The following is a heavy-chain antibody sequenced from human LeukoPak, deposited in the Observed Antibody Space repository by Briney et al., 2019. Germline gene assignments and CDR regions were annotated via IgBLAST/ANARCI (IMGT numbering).Heavy chain of an antibody. CDR1: GYTFTSYD. Sequence: ASVKLSCTASGYTFTSYDINRVRQATGQGLGWMGWMNPNSGNTGYAQKFPGRVTMTRNTSISTAYMERSSLRAEDTAVYYCARGSPHTAMAHDYWGQGTLVTVSS. J-gene: IGHJ4*02. CDR3: ARGSPHTAMAHDY. D-gene: IGHD5-18*01. V-gene: IGHV1-8*01. CDR2: MNPNSGNT.